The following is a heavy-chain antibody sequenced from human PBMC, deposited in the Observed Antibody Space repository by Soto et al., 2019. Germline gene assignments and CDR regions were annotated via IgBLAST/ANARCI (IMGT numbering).Heavy chain of an antibody. Sequence: QVQLVQSGAEVKRPGSSVKVSCKASGDTFSFYSMNWVRQAPGLGLEWMGRVNPILSMSNYAQRFQGRVTMTADNSTSTAYMELSGLRSEDPPTYYCATSYGSGYRAFDYWGQGALVPVSS. V-gene: IGHV1-69*04. CDR3: ATSYGSGYRAFDY. CDR1: GDTFSFYS. D-gene: IGHD3-10*01. CDR2: VNPILSMS. J-gene: IGHJ4*02.